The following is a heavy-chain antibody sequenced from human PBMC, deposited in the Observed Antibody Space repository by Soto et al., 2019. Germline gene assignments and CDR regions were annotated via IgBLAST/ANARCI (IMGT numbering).Heavy chain of an antibody. J-gene: IGHJ6*02. CDR1: GGSVSSGTYY. Sequence: SETLSLTCTVSGGSVSSGTYYWSWIRQPPGKGLEWIGYIYYSGSTNYNPSLKSRVTISVDTSKNQFSLKLSSVTAADTAVYYCARETFTGSYMGYYYYYGMDVWGQGTTVTVSS. CDR2: IYYSGST. CDR3: ARETFTGSYMGYYYYYGMDV. V-gene: IGHV4-61*01. D-gene: IGHD1-26*01.